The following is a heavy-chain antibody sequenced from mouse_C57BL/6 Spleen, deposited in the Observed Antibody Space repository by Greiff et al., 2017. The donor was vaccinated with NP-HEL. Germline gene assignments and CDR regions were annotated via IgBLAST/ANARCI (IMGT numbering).Heavy chain of an antibody. V-gene: IGHV1-18*01. J-gene: IGHJ1*03. CDR2: INPNTGGT. CDR1: GYTFTDYN. Sequence: EVQLQQSGPELVKPGASVKIPCKASGYTFTDYNMDWVKQSHGKSLEWIGDINPNTGGTIYNQKFKGKATLALDKSSSTAYMELRSLTSEDTAVYYFARHYYGINWYFDVWGTGTTVTVAS. CDR3: ARHYYGINWYFDV. D-gene: IGHD1-1*01.